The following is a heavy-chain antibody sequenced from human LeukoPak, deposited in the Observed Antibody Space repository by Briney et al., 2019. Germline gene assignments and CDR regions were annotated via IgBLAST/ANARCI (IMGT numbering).Heavy chain of an antibody. Sequence: SETLSLTCTVSGGSFSSYYWTWIRQPPGKGLEWIGYIDHGGSTNYNPSLRSRVSISSDTSKIQSSLELTSVTAADTAVYYCARLKATVSIHAYFDSWGRGTLVTVSS. CDR1: GGSFSSYY. J-gene: IGHJ4*02. V-gene: IGHV4-59*01. D-gene: IGHD4-17*01. CDR3: ARLKATVSIHAYFDS. CDR2: IDHGGST.